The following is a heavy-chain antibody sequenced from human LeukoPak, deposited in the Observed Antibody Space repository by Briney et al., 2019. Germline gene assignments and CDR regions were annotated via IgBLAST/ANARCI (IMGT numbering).Heavy chain of an antibody. V-gene: IGHV3-73*01. J-gene: IGHJ4*02. CDR2: IRSKAHSYAT. CDR3: SRPDYGDYFPDY. Sequence: GGSLRLSCAASGFTFSGSAMHWVRQASGKGLEWVGRIRSKAHSYATVYAASVKGRFTISRDDSKNTAYLQMNSLKTEDTAVYYCSRPDYGDYFPDYWGQGTLVTVSS. D-gene: IGHD4-17*01. CDR1: GFTFSGSA.